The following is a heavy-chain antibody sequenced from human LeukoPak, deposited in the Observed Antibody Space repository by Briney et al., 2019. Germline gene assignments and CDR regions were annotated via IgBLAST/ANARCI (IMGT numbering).Heavy chain of an antibody. V-gene: IGHV4-39*01. CDR3: ARGNDYGIWFDP. Sequence: SETLSPTCTVDGGFIISSRYYWGWIRQPPGKGLEWIGSIYYSGSTYYNPSLKSRVTISVDTSKNQFSLKLGSVTAADTAVYYCARGNDYGIWFDPWGQGTLVTVSS. J-gene: IGHJ5*02. D-gene: IGHD4-17*01. CDR2: IYYSGST. CDR1: GGFIISSRYY.